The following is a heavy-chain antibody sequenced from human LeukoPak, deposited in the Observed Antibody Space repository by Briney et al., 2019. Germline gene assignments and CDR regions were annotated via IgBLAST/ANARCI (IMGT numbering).Heavy chain of an antibody. Sequence: GGSLRLSCAASGFTFSSYGMHWVRQAPGKGLEWVAVISYDGSNKYYADSVKGRFTISRDNSKNTLYLQMNSLRAEDTAVYYCARESVLDYYDSSGYYYDYWGQGTLVTVSS. CDR1: GFTFSSYG. J-gene: IGHJ4*02. CDR2: ISYDGSNK. D-gene: IGHD3-22*01. CDR3: ARESVLDYYDSSGYYYDY. V-gene: IGHV3-30*03.